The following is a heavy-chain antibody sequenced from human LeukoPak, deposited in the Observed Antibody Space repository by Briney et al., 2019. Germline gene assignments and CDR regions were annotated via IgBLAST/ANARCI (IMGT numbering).Heavy chain of an antibody. J-gene: IGHJ4*02. CDR2: IYYSGST. CDR1: GGSITSSTSY. CDR3: ARHGSTDYFDY. V-gene: IGHV4-39*01. D-gene: IGHD2-2*03. Sequence: PSETLSLTCAVSGGSITSSTSYWGWIRQPPGKGLEWIGRIYYSGSTLFTPSLKSRVTISVDTSGNQFSLRLSSVTAADTAVYYCARHGSTDYFDYWGQGTLVTVSS.